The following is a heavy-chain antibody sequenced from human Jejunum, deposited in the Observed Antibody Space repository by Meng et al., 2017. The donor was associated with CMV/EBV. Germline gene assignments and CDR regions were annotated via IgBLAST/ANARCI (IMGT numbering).Heavy chain of an antibody. Sequence: DSISSLNWWSWVRQSPGQGLEWLGEKSPTESSNYNPSLKSRVTISVDRSKNQFSLKLTSVTAADTAVYYCVRGRCTRTSCYKGAFDFWSQGTLVTVSS. V-gene: IGHV4-4*02. D-gene: IGHD2-2*02. CDR3: VRGRCTRTSCYKGAFDF. CDR1: DSISSLNW. CDR2: KSPTESS. J-gene: IGHJ4*02.